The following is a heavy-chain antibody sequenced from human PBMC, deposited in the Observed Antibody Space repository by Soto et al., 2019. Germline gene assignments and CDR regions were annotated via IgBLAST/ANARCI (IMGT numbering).Heavy chain of an antibody. CDR2: IIPIFGTA. CDR1: GGTFSSYA. J-gene: IGHJ4*02. CDR3: ARDEYSYGYRFDY. V-gene: IGHV1-69*01. D-gene: IGHD5-18*01. Sequence: SVKVSCNASGGTFSSYAISWVLQAPGQGLEWMGGIIPIFGTANYAQKFQGRVTITADESTSTAYMELSSLRSEDTAVYYCARDEYSYGYRFDYWGQGTLVTVSS.